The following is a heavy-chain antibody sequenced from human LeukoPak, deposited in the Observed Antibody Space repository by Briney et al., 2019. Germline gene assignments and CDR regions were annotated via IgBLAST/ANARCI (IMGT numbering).Heavy chain of an antibody. V-gene: IGHV1-2*02. D-gene: IGHD4-11*01. CDR1: GYTFTGYY. Sequence: GASVKVSCKASGYTFTGYYMHWVRQAPGQGLEWMGWINPNSGGTNYAQKFQGRVTMTRDTSISTAYMELSRLRSDDTAVYYCARSRSRVTYYYMDVWGKGTTVTVSS. CDR3: ARSRSRVTYYYMDV. J-gene: IGHJ6*03. CDR2: INPNSGGT.